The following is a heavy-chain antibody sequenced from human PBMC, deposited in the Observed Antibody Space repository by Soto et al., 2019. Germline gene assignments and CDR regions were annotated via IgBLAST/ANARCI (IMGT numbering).Heavy chain of an antibody. Sequence: ASVKVSCKASGYTFTSYGISWVRQAPGQGLEWMGWISAYNGNTNYAQKLQGRVTMTTDTSTSTAYMDLRSLRSDDTAVYYCARVKFAQPPTDYWGQGPLATVSS. V-gene: IGHV1-18*01. CDR1: GYTFTSYG. CDR2: ISAYNGNT. CDR3: ARVKFAQPPTDY. D-gene: IGHD2-2*01. J-gene: IGHJ4*02.